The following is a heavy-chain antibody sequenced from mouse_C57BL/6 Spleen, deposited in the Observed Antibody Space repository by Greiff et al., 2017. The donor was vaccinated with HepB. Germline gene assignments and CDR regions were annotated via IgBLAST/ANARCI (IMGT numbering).Heavy chain of an antibody. CDR2: IYPRSGNT. J-gene: IGHJ1*03. D-gene: IGHD2-4*01. V-gene: IGHV1-81*01. Sequence: VQLQESGAELARPGASVKLSCKASGYTFTSYGISWVKQRTGQGLEWIGEIYPRSGNTYYNEKFKGKATLTADKSSSTAYMELRSLTSEDSAVYFCARSFDYDEGYFDVWGTGTTVTVSS. CDR1: GYTFTSYG. CDR3: ARSFDYDEGYFDV.